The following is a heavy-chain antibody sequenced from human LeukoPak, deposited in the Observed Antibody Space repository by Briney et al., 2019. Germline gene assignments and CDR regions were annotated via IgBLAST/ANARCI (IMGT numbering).Heavy chain of an antibody. D-gene: IGHD6-13*01. CDR1: GYTFTSYG. CDR2: ISVYNGNT. CDR3: ARLGGDSSSWYSSWFDP. V-gene: IGHV1-18*01. J-gene: IGHJ5*02. Sequence: ASVKVSCKASGYTFTSYGVIWVRQAPGQGLEWMGWISVYNGNTNYAQNLQGRVTMTTDTSTSTAYMELRSLRSDDTAVYYCARLGGDSSSWYSSWFDPWGQGTLVTVSS.